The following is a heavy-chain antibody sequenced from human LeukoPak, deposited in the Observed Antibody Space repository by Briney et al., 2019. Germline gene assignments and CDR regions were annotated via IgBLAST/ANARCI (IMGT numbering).Heavy chain of an antibody. J-gene: IGHJ4*02. CDR3: ARGEAEVGANDY. CDR1: GYTFTSYY. Sequence: GASVKVSCKASGYTFTSYYMHWVRQAPGQGLEWMGIINPSGGSTSYAQKFQGRVTITADKSTSTAYMELSSLRSEDTAVYYCARGEAEVGANDYWGQGTLVTVSS. CDR2: INPSGGST. D-gene: IGHD1-26*01. V-gene: IGHV1-46*01.